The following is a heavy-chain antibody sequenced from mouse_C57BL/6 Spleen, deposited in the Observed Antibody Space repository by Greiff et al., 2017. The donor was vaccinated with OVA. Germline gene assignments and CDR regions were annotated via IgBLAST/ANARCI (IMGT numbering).Heavy chain of an antibody. J-gene: IGHJ2*01. CDR2: IYPRSGDP. CDR1: GYTFTSYG. D-gene: IGHD4-1*01. V-gene: IGHV1-81*01. CDR3: ARRGVGRGDD. Sequence: QVQLQQSGAELARPGASVKLSCKASGYTFTSYGISWVKQRTGQGLEWIGEIYPRSGDPYYNEKFKGKATLTADKSSSTAYMELRSLTSEDSAVSFCARRGVGRGDDWGQGTTLTVSS.